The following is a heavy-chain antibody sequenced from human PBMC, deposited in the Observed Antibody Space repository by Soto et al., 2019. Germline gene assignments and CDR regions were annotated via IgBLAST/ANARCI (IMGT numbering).Heavy chain of an antibody. CDR2: IYNSGST. Sequence: PSETLSLTCSVSSGSFSSHGYSWNWIRQHPGKGLEWIGYIYNSGSTFYNPSLKSRVTMSVDTSKSQFSLKLSSLTAADTSVYYCARGGYDVSGHCFDSWGQGTRVTVSS. J-gene: IGHJ4*02. V-gene: IGHV4-31*03. CDR1: SGSFSSHGYS. CDR3: ARGGYDVSGHCFDS. D-gene: IGHD3-22*01.